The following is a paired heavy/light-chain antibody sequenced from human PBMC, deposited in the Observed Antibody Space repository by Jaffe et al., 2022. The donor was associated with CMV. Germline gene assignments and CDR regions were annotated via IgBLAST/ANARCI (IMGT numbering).Heavy chain of an antibody. J-gene: IGHJ4*02. D-gene: IGHD6-13*01. CDR3: AKYGQTGSWYRVDFDS. CDR1: GFTYSNFA. V-gene: IGHV3-23*04. Sequence: DVQLVESGGGLVQAGGSLRLSCAASGFTYSNFAMTWVRQAPGKGLEWVSGITSTGGSTYYADSVEGRFTISRDNSKNTLYLQMNSLRAEDAGIYYCAKYGQTGSWYRVDFDSWGQGTLVTVSS. CDR2: ITSTGGST.
Light chain of an antibody. Sequence: QSVLTQPPSVSAAPGQKVTISCSGSSSNIGNNYVSWYQQFPGTAPRLLIYDGYKRPSGIPDRFSGSKSGTSATLGITGLQTGDEADYFCGTWDTSLSAGVFGGGTKLTVL. CDR2: DGY. J-gene: IGLJ3*02. V-gene: IGLV1-51*01. CDR3: GTWDTSLSAGV. CDR1: SSNIGNNY.